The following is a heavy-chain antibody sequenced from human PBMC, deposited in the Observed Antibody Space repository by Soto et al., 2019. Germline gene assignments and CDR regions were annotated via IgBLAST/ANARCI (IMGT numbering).Heavy chain of an antibody. CDR3: AKSPNFYCSSPNCYKYYFDH. CDR2: ISYDGSEK. CDR1: GFTFNTYG. J-gene: IGHJ4*02. D-gene: IGHD2-2*02. Sequence: QEQLVESGGGVVQPGKSLRLSCAASGFTFNTYGMHWVRQAPGKGLEWVAVISYDGSEKYYVDSVKGRFTISKDNSKNTLYLQMNSLSPEDTAVYYCAKSPNFYCSSPNCYKYYFDHWGQGTRVTLSS. V-gene: IGHV3-30*18.